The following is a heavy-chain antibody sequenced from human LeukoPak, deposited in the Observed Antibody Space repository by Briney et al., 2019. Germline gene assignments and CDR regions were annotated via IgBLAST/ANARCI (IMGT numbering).Heavy chain of an antibody. J-gene: IGHJ4*02. Sequence: GSSVKVSCKASGGTFSSYAISWVRQATGQGLEWMGWMNPNSGMTGNAQKFQGRVTVTRDTSISTVYMELSSLRSDDTAIYYCARVYGDIDYWGQGTLVTVSS. D-gene: IGHD4-17*01. CDR1: GGTFSSYA. CDR2: MNPNSGMT. V-gene: IGHV1-8*02. CDR3: ARVYGDIDY.